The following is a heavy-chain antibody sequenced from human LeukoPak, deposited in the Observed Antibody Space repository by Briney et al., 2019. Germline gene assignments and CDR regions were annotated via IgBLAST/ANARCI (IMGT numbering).Heavy chain of an antibody. D-gene: IGHD6-13*01. Sequence: PGRSLRLSCAASGFTFSSYAMHWVRQAPGKGLEWVAVISYDGSNKYYADSVKGRFTISRDNSKNTLYLQMNSLRAEDTAVYYCGRDPRGAAAGTDYWGQGTLVTVSS. CDR3: GRDPRGAAAGTDY. J-gene: IGHJ4*02. V-gene: IGHV3-30-3*01. CDR1: GFTFSSYA. CDR2: ISYDGSNK.